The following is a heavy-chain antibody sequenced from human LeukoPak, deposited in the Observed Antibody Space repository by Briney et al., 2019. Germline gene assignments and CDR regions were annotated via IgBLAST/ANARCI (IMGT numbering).Heavy chain of an antibody. CDR1: GFTFSSYW. V-gene: IGHV3-74*01. D-gene: IGHD6-13*01. CDR2: IRSDGSST. CDR3: ARGPDSSNWYFAFDM. Sequence: GRSLRLSCAASGFTFSSYWMHWVRQAPGKGLVWVSRIRSDGSSTAYADSVKGRFTISRDNAKNTLHLQMLSLRAEDTAVYYCARGPDSSNWYFAFDMWGQGTMVTVSS. J-gene: IGHJ3*02.